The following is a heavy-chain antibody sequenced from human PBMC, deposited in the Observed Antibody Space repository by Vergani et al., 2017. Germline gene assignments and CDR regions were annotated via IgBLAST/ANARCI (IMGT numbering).Heavy chain of an antibody. CDR1: GFKFSDHY. Sequence: LEESGGGSVKPGGSLRLSCAASGFKFSDHYMSWIRQAPGKGLEWVSHISPGASTVSYTDSVTGRFTVARDNDNNSLTLDMTTLGVEDTAVYYCAKNPGISTTRHDYAMDVWGQGTTVTVSS. V-gene: IGHV3-11*04. D-gene: IGHD1-1*01. CDR3: AKNPGISTTRHDYAMDV. CDR2: ISPGASTV. J-gene: IGHJ6*02.